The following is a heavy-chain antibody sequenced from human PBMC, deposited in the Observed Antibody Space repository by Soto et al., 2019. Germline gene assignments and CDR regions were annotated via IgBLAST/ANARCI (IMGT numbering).Heavy chain of an antibody. D-gene: IGHD3-3*01. CDR1: GGTFSSYA. V-gene: IGHV1-2*02. J-gene: IGHJ6*02. CDR3: ARDTYQGRFLEWSTRARYYYYGMDV. CDR2: IIPNSGGT. Sequence: ASVKVSCKASGGTFSSYAISWVRQAPGQGLEWMGGIIPNSGGTNYAQKFQGRVTMTRDTSISTAYMELSRLRAEDTAVYYCARDTYQGRFLEWSTRARYYYYGMDVWGQGTTVTVSS.